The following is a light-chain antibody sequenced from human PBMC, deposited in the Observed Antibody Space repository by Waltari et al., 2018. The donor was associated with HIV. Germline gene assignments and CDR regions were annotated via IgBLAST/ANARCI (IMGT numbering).Light chain of an antibody. V-gene: IGLV2-23*01. CDR3: CSYAGSSPVL. J-gene: IGLJ2*01. CDR2: EGS. CDR1: SSDVGSYNL. Sequence: QSALTQPASVSGSPGQSITISCAGTSSDVGSYNLVSWYPQHPGKAPKLMIYEGSKRPSGVSNRFSGSKSGSTASLTISGLQAEDEAGYYCCSYAGSSPVLFGGGTKLTVL.